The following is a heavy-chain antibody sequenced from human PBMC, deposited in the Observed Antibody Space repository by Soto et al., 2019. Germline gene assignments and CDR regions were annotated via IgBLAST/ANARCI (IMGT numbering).Heavy chain of an antibody. D-gene: IGHD3-10*01. J-gene: IGHJ4*02. V-gene: IGHV3-23*01. CDR2: ISGSGGIT. Sequence: EVQLLESGGGLVQPGGSLRLSCAASGFTFSSYAMSWVRQAPGKGLEWVSAISGSGGITYYADSVKGRFTISRDNSKNTLYLQMNSLRAEDTAVYYCAKDMVYYGSGSSQLFDYWGQGTLVTVSS. CDR1: GFTFSSYA. CDR3: AKDMVYYGSGSSQLFDY.